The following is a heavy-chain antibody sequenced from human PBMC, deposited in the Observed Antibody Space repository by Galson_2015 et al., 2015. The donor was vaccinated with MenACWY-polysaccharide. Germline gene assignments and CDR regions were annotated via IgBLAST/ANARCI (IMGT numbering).Heavy chain of an antibody. V-gene: IGHV1-69*04. J-gene: IGHJ5*02. CDR2: IIPILGIA. Sequence: SVKVSCKASGGTFSSYPISWVRQAPGQGLEWMGRIIPILGIANYAQKFQGRVTITADKSTSTAYMELSSLRSEDTAVYYCARDRTAPGYCSSTSCYRPNWFDPWGQGTLVTVSS. CDR3: ARDRTAPGYCSSTSCYRPNWFDP. D-gene: IGHD2-2*02. CDR1: GGTFSSYP.